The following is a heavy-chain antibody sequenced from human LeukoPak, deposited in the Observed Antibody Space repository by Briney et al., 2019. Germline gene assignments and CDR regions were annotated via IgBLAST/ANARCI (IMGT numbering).Heavy chain of an antibody. CDR2: LSSRSRYI. CDR3: AKDRVPLAARPLHFDY. CDR1: GFTFSNYA. Sequence: PGGSLRLSCAASGFTFSNYAMTWVRQAPGKGLEWVSSLSSRSRYIYYADSLKGRFTISRDNAKNSLYLQMNSLRAEDTAVYYCAKDRVPLAARPLHFDYWGQGTLVTVSS. V-gene: IGHV3-21*04. D-gene: IGHD6-6*01. J-gene: IGHJ4*02.